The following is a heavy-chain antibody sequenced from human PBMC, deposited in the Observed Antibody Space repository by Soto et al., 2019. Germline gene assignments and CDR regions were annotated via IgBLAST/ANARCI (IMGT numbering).Heavy chain of an antibody. CDR1: GFTFSSYA. CDR3: AKGLYGSGSYYPYLFDY. CDR2: ISGSGGST. D-gene: IGHD3-10*01. J-gene: IGHJ4*02. V-gene: IGHV3-23*01. Sequence: GGSLRLSCAASGFTFSSYAMSWVRQAPGKGLEWVSAISGSGGSTYYADSVKGRFTISRDNSKNTLYLQMNSLRAEDTAVYYCAKGLYGSGSYYPYLFDYWGQGTLVTVSS.